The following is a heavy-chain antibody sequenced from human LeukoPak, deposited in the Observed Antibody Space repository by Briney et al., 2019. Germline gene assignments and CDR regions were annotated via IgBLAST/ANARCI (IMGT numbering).Heavy chain of an antibody. J-gene: IGHJ5*02. Sequence: ASVKVSCKVSGYTLTELSMHWVRQAPGKGLEWMGGFDPEDGETIYAQKFQGRVTMTEDTSTDTAYMELSSLRSEDTAVYYCATTPPHPNYYDSSGYYYDARWFDPWGQGTLVTVSS. CDR2: FDPEDGET. CDR1: GYTLTELS. D-gene: IGHD3-22*01. V-gene: IGHV1-24*01. CDR3: ATTPPHPNYYDSSGYYYDARWFDP.